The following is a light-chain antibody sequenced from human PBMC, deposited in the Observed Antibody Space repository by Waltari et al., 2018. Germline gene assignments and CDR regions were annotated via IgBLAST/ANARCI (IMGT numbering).Light chain of an antibody. Sequence: QSVVTQPPSASGTPGQRVTISCSGSSATIGSNTVTCYQQLPGTTPKLLIYNNNKRPSGVPDRFSGSKSGTSASLAISGLQSEDEADYYCAAWDDSLPGLFVFGSGTKVTVL. V-gene: IGLV1-44*01. J-gene: IGLJ1*01. CDR2: NNN. CDR1: SATIGSNT. CDR3: AAWDDSLPGLFV.